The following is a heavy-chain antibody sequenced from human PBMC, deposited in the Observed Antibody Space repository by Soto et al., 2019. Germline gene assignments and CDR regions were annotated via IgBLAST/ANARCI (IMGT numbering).Heavy chain of an antibody. Sequence: GGSLRLSCAASGFTVSSNYMSWVRQAPGKGLEWVSVIYSGGSTYYADSVKGRFTISRDNSKNTLYLQMNSLRAEDTAVYYCARTLRQWLVLGGSYYFDYRCEGTLVTVSS. CDR2: IYSGGST. CDR1: GFTVSSNY. J-gene: IGHJ4*02. CDR3: ARTLRQWLVLGGSYYFDY. V-gene: IGHV3-53*01. D-gene: IGHD6-19*01.